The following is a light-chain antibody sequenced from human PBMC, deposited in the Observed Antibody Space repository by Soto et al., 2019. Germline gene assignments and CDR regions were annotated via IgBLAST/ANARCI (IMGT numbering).Light chain of an antibody. CDR3: QQYGSSPWT. Sequence: EIVLTQSPGTLSLSPGEGATLSCRASQSVSSSFLAWYQQKPGQAPRLLIYGASSRATGIPDRFRGSASGTDFTITISRLEPEDFALYYCQQYGSSPWTFGQGTKVEIK. CDR1: QSVSSSF. CDR2: GAS. V-gene: IGKV3-20*01. J-gene: IGKJ1*01.